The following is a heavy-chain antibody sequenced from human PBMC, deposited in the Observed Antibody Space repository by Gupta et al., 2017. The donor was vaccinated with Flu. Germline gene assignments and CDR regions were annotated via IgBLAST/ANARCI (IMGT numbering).Heavy chain of an antibody. D-gene: IGHD3-10*01. CDR3: ARESPPYYDASDI. CDR1: GFTFSTYT. J-gene: IGHJ3*02. V-gene: IGHV3-21*01. CDR2: ISSSSTYI. Sequence: EMQLVESGGGLVKPGGSLRLSCVASGFTFSTYTLNWVRQAPGKGLEWVSSISSSSTYIYYADSVRGRFTISRDNAKNSLYLQMNSLRAEDTAVYYCARESPPYYDASDIWGQGTMVTVSS.